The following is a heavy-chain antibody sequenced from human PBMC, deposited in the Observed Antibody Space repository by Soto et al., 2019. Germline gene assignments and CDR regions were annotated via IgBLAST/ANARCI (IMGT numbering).Heavy chain of an antibody. D-gene: IGHD1-20*01. V-gene: IGHV1-18*01. Sequence: QVQVLQSGPEVKRPGASVTVSCRTSGYTFSTSGISWGRQAPGQGLEWVGWIRPDNGNSKSEQRLQGRVTLTTDTSASTADMELRSLTSDDTAMYYCSRDTESNRYNDWGQGTLVTVSS. J-gene: IGHJ1*01. CDR1: GYTFSTSG. CDR2: IRPDNGNS. CDR3: SRDTESNRYND.